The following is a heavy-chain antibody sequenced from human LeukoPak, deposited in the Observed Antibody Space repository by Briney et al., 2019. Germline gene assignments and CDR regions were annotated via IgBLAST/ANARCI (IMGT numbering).Heavy chain of an antibody. CDR1: GYTFTGYY. V-gene: IGHV1-2*02. D-gene: IGHD6-19*01. CDR3: ARLIAVAGIWLFDP. Sequence: ASVKVSCKASGYTFTGYYMHWVRQAPGQGLEWMGWINLNSGGTNYAQKFQGRVTMTRDTSISTAYMELSRLRSDDTAVYYCARLIAVAGIWLFDPWGQGTLVTVSS. J-gene: IGHJ5*02. CDR2: INLNSGGT.